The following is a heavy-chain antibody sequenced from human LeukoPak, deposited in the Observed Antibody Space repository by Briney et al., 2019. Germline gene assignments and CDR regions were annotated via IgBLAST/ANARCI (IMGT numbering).Heavy chain of an antibody. J-gene: IGHJ3*02. CDR1: GFTFSSYG. V-gene: IGHV3-30*18. Sequence: PGGSLRLSCAASGFTFSSYGMHWVRQAPGKGLEWVAVISYDGSNKYYADSVKGRFTISRDNSKNTLYLQMNSLRAEDTAVYYCAKGGYCSSTSCHPAAYAAFDIWGQGTMVTVSS. D-gene: IGHD2-2*01. CDR2: ISYDGSNK. CDR3: AKGGYCSSTSCHPAAYAAFDI.